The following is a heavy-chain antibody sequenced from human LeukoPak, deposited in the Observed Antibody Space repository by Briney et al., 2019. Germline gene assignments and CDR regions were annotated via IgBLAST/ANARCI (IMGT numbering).Heavy chain of an antibody. V-gene: IGHV3-53*01. CDR3: ARLNFGDDF. Sequence: GASLRLSCAASGFNVGSKHMNWVRQAPGKGLEWVSCIYAGGDTYYGDSLKGRFIISRDISKNTVFLQMNSLRDEDTAVYYCARLNFGDDFWGQGALATVSS. D-gene: IGHD4-17*01. CDR1: GFNVGSKH. CDR2: IYAGGDT. J-gene: IGHJ4*02.